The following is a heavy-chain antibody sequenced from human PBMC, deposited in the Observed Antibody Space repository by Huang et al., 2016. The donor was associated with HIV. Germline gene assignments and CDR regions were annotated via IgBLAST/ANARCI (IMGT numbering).Heavy chain of an antibody. Sequence: QVHLVESGGGVVQPGRSLRLSCAASGFTFSANPIHWVRQGPGQGLEWVASISHDGSTKFYAESVEGRSAISRDNSKNMVYLQIYRLRVEDTGVYYCAREKGLEDWGQGTLVTVSS. CDR3: AREKGLED. CDR1: GFTFSANP. D-gene: IGHD1-1*01. CDR2: ISHDGSTK. V-gene: IGHV3-30*09. J-gene: IGHJ4*02.